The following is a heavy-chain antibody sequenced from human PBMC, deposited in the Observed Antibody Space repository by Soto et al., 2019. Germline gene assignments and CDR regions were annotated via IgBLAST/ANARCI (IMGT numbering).Heavy chain of an antibody. J-gene: IGHJ4*02. CDR1: GGSISSGGYY. V-gene: IGHV4-31*03. D-gene: IGHD3-22*01. CDR2: IYYSGST. Sequence: PSETLSLTCTVSGGSISSGGYYWSWIRQHPGKGLEWIGYIYYSGSTYYNPSLKSRVTISVDTSKNQFSLKLSSVTAADTAVYYCARGGVDYYDSSGYYFSPYYFDYWGKGTLVTVSS. CDR3: ARGGVDYYDSSGYYFSPYYFDY.